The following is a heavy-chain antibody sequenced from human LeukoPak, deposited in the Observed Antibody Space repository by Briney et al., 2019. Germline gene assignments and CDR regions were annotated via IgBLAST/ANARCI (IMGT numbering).Heavy chain of an antibody. V-gene: IGHV3-7*03. CDR3: VRAMDY. Sequence: TGGSLRLSCAASGFTFSSYWMTWVRQAPGKGLEWVANIKEDGSEKYYVDSVKGRFTISRDNTRNSLYLQMNSLRAEDTAVYYCVRAMDYWGQGTLVTVSS. J-gene: IGHJ4*02. CDR2: IKEDGSEK. CDR1: GFTFSSYW.